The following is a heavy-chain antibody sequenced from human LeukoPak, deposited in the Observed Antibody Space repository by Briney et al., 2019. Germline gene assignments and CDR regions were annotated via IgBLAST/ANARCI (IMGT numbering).Heavy chain of an antibody. D-gene: IGHD2/OR15-2a*01. V-gene: IGHV4-30-4*01. Sequence: SETLSLTCTVSGGCISSGDYYWSWIRQPPGKGLEWIGYIYYSGSTYYNPSLKSRVTISVDTSKNQFSLKLSSVTAADTAVYYCARGFLSPRDQDLDPWGQGTLVTVSS. CDR3: ARGFLSPRDQDLDP. CDR2: IYYSGST. CDR1: GGCISSGDYY. J-gene: IGHJ5*02.